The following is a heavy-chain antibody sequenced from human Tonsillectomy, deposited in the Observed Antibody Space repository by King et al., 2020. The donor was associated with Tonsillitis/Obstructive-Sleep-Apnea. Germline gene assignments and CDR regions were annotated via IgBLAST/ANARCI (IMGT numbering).Heavy chain of an antibody. Sequence: VQLVESGGGLVQPGGSLRLSCAASGFSVTGNYMSWVRQAPGKGLEWVSAIFSGTTTSYADSVKGRFTISRDSSKNTLFLQMNALRAEDTAVYYCATLDGGQRGDGYWGQGTLVTVSS. D-gene: IGHD6-25*01. V-gene: IGHV3-66*01. CDR2: IFSGTTT. CDR1: GFSVTGNY. J-gene: IGHJ4*02. CDR3: ATLDGGQRGDGY.